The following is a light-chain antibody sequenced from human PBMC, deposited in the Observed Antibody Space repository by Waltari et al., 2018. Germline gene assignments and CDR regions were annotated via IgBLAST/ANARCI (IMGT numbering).Light chain of an antibody. V-gene: IGKV3-20*01. Sequence: SPGTLSLSPGDRATLSCRASQTVSTIALSWYQQKPGQAPRVLIYSTYNRATGIPDRFSGSGSGTDFTLTINRLAPEDFAMYYCQQYDGIVVTFGGGTQG. CDR2: STY. CDR1: QTVSTIA. J-gene: IGKJ4*01. CDR3: QQYDGIVVT.